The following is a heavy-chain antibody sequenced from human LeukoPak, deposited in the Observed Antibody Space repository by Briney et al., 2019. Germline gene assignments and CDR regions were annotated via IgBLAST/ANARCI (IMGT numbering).Heavy chain of an antibody. Sequence: GGSLRLSCAASGFDFSTYAINWVRQAPGKGLEWVSSISTMSNYIFYGDSVKGRFTISRDNSKNTLYLQMNSLRAEDTAVYYCAKDEGRDAYNSFDYWGQGTLVTVSS. CDR2: ISTMSNYI. CDR3: AKDEGRDAYNSFDY. J-gene: IGHJ4*02. CDR1: GFDFSTYA. V-gene: IGHV3-21*04. D-gene: IGHD5-24*01.